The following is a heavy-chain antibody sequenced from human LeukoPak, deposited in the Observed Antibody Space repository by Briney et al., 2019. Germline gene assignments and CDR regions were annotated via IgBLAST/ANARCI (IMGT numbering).Heavy chain of an antibody. CDR1: GGSISNYY. Sequence: PSETLSLTCTVSGGSISNYYWSWIRQPPGKGLEWIGYIYYSGSTDYNPSLKSRVTISIDTSRNHFSLKLSSVTAADTAVYYCAREEGYYGSGSYYNGDDYWGQGTLVTVSS. V-gene: IGHV4-59*01. CDR3: AREEGYYGSGSYYNGDDY. J-gene: IGHJ4*02. CDR2: IYYSGST. D-gene: IGHD3-10*01.